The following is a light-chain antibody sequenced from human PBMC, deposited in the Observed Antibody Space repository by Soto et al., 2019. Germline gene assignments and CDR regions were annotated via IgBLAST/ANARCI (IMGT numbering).Light chain of an antibody. CDR2: DVS. Sequence: QSALTQPASVSGSPGQSITISCTGTSSDVGGYNYVSWYQQHPGKAPKLMIYDVSNRPSGVSNRFSGSKSGNTASLTISGLQAEDEADYYCISYTSSSTLEVFGGGTKVTVL. J-gene: IGLJ2*01. CDR1: SSDVGGYNY. V-gene: IGLV2-14*01. CDR3: ISYTSSSTLEV.